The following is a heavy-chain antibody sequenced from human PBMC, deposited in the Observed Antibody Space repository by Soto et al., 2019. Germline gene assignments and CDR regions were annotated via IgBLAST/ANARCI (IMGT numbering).Heavy chain of an antibody. CDR2: ISYDGSNK. CDR1: GFTFSSYA. D-gene: IGHD1-26*01. CDR3: ARGDSGPFDY. Sequence: QVQLVESGGGVVQPGRSLRLSCAASGFTFSSYAMHWDRQAPGKGLEWVAVISYDGSNKYYADSVKGRFTISRDNSKNTLYLQMNSLRAEDTAVYYCARGDSGPFDYWGQGTLVTVSS. V-gene: IGHV3-30-3*01. J-gene: IGHJ4*02.